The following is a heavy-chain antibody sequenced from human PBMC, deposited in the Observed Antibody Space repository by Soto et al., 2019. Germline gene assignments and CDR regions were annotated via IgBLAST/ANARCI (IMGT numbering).Heavy chain of an antibody. D-gene: IGHD3-16*01. CDR2: IYYSGST. CDR1: GGSISSHY. CDR3: ARGGWSLDL. J-gene: IGHJ2*01. Sequence: QVQLQESGPGLVKPSETLSLTCTVSGGSISSHYWSWFRQPPGKGLEWIGYIYYSGSTSYNPSLKSRVTISVDTSNNPFSLKLSSVTAADTAVYFCARGGWSLDLWGRGTLVTVSS. V-gene: IGHV4-59*08.